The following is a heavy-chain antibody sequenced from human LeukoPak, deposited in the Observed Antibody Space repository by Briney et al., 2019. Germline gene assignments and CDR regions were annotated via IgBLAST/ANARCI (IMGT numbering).Heavy chain of an antibody. CDR1: GFTFSNYA. V-gene: IGHV3-23*01. J-gene: IGHJ5*02. D-gene: IGHD3-10*01. CDR2: ISGSGTT. CDR3: VKLGTMVRGVMFRFDP. Sequence: GGSLRLSSAASGFTFSNYAMTWVRQPPGKGLEWVSAISGSGTTYYADSVKGRFTISRDNSKNTLYLEMSSLRVEDTAIFYCVKLGTMVRGVMFRFDPWGQGTLVTVSS.